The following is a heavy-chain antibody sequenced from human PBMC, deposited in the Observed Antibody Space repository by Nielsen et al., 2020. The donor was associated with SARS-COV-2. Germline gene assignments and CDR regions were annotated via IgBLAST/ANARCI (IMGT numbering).Heavy chain of an antibody. D-gene: IGHD6-13*01. CDR2: LSTQNGNT. J-gene: IGHJ3*01. CDR1: GHTFANYG. Sequence: ASVKVSWKASGHTFANYGLTWVRQAPGQGLEWMGWLSTQNGNTNFAQKFQGRVTVTTDTSSNTVYMELRSLRSDDTAVYYCARHTVYSSTWFAFDLWGQGTMVTVSS. V-gene: IGHV1-18*04. CDR3: ARHTVYSSTWFAFDL.